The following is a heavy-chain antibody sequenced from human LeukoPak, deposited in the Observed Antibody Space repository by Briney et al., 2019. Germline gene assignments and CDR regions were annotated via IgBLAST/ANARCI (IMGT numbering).Heavy chain of an antibody. Sequence: EASETLSLTCTVSGGSISSYCWSWIRQPPGKGLEWIGFIYYSGSTNYNPSLKSRVTISVDTSKSQFPLKLSSVTAADTAVYYCARARGGVVVEKFAFDIWGQGTMVTVSS. D-gene: IGHD2-15*01. CDR3: ARARGGVVVEKFAFDI. CDR1: GGSISSYC. V-gene: IGHV4-59*01. CDR2: IYYSGST. J-gene: IGHJ3*02.